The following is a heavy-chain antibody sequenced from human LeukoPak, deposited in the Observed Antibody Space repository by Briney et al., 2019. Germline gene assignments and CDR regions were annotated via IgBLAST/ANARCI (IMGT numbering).Heavy chain of an antibody. CDR2: IIPIFGTA. V-gene: IGHV1-69*01. CDR3: ARDLTYYDFWSGHYRDYYYYYGMDV. CDR1: GGTFSSYA. Sequence: ASVKVSCKASGGTFSSYAISWVRQAPGQGLEWMGGIIPIFGTANYAQKFQGRVTITADESTSTAYMELSSLRSEDTAVYYCARDLTYYDFWSGHYRDYYYYYGMDVWGQGTTVTVSS. J-gene: IGHJ6*02. D-gene: IGHD3-3*01.